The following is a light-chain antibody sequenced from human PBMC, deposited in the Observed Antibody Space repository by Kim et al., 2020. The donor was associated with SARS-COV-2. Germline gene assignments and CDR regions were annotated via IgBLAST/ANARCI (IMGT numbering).Light chain of an antibody. CDR3: SSYAGTNNFYV. CDR2: DVN. CDR1: SSDVGGYNF. Sequence: QSALTQPPSASGSPGQSVTISCTGTSSDVGGYNFVSWHQQHPGKAPKLIIYDVNKRPSGVPNRFSGSKSGNTASLTVSGLQAEDEADYYRSSYAGTNNFYVFGTGTKVTVL. J-gene: IGLJ1*01. V-gene: IGLV2-8*01.